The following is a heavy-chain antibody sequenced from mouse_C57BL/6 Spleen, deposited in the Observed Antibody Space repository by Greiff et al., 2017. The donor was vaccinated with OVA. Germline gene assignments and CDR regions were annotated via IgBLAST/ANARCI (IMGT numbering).Heavy chain of an antibody. V-gene: IGHV1-76*01. CDR1: GYTFTDYY. CDR3: ARSQFYYGSSAAWFAY. D-gene: IGHD1-1*01. Sequence: VKLVESGAELVRPGASVKLSCKASGYTFTDYYINWVKQRPGQGLEWIARIYPGSGNTYYNEKFKGKATLTAEKSSSTAYMQLSSLTSEDSAVYFCARSQFYYGSSAAWFAYWGKGTLVTVYA. CDR2: IYPGSGNT. J-gene: IGHJ3*01.